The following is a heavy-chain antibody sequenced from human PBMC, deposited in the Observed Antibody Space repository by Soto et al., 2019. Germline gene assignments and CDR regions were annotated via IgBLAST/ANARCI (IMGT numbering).Heavy chain of an antibody. D-gene: IGHD3-22*01. J-gene: IGHJ5*02. CDR3: ARDYYDSVGYTWFDP. V-gene: IGHV4-59*01. CDR2: IHNSGTT. Sequence: QVQLQESGPGLVKPSETLSLTCAVSGDTSTSYYWGWLRQPPGKGLQWIGYIHNSGTTSYNPSLNIRVTISLDMSKKQCSLKLSSVTSADTAVYYCARDYYDSVGYTWFDPWGQGILVTVSS. CDR1: GDTSTSYY.